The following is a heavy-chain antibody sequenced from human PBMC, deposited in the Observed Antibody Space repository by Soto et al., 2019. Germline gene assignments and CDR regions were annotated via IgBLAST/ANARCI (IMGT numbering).Heavy chain of an antibody. CDR3: AKDKDGVITRSHFDY. V-gene: IGHV3-23*01. CDR1: GFIFSSYA. Sequence: EGQLLQSGGGLVQPGGSLRLSCTGSGFIFSSYAMSWVRQAPGKGLEWISGLNGGGSNTLYADSVKGRFTISRDNFKNTLYLQMNSLRAEDTAVYYCAKDKDGVITRSHFDYWGRGNLVTVSS. D-gene: IGHD3-22*01. CDR2: LNGGGSNT. J-gene: IGHJ4*02.